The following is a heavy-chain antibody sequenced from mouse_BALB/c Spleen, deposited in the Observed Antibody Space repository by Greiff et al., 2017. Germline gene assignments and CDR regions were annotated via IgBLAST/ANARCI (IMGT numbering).Heavy chain of an antibody. J-gene: IGHJ4*01. V-gene: IGHV1-69*02. Sequence: QVQLKQPGAELVRPGASVKLSCKASGYTFTSYWINWVKQRPGQGLEWIGNIYPSDSYTNYNQKFKDKATLTVDKSSSTAYMQLSSPTSEDSAVYYCTRFSYGNFYYAMDYWGQGTSVTVSS. CDR2: IYPSDSYT. D-gene: IGHD2-1*01. CDR3: TRFSYGNFYYAMDY. CDR1: GYTFTSYW.